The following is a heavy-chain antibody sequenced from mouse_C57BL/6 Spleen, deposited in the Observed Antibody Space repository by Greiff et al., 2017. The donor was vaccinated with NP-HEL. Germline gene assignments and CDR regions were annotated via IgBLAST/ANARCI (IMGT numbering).Heavy chain of an antibody. CDR1: GYTFTDYE. J-gene: IGHJ3*01. CDR3: TREGLDYSNYEFAY. V-gene: IGHV1-15*01. D-gene: IGHD2-5*01. CDR2: IDPETGGT. Sequence: VKLMESGAELVRPGASVTLSCKASGYTFTDYEMHWVKQTPVHGLEWIGAIDPETGGTAYNQKFKGKAILTADKSSSTAYMELRSLTSEDSAVYYCTREGLDYSNYEFAYWGQGTLVTVSA.